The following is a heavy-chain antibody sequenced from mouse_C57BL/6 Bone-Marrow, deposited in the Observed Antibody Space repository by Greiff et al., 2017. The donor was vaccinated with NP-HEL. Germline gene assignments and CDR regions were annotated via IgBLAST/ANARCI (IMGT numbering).Heavy chain of an antibody. CDR1: GFNIKDYY. CDR2: IYPEDGDT. J-gene: IGHJ4*01. CDR3: RVRDYAMDY. Sequence: VQLQQSGAELVRPGASVKLSCTASGFNIKDYYMHWVKQRPEQGLEWIGRIYPEDGDTEYAPKFQGKATMTADTSSNTAYLQLRSLTAEDTSVYYGRVRDYAMDYWGQGATVTVSS. D-gene: IGHD5-1*01. V-gene: IGHV14-1*01.